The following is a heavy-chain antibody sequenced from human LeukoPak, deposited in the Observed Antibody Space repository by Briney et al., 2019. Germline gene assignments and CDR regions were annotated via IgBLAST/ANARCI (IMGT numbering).Heavy chain of an antibody. CDR3: AKPPGGITLGGVIVRGYFDY. CDR1: GFTFGDYA. Sequence: GGSLRLSCTESGFTFGDYAMSWVRQAPGKGLEWVSAISGSGGSTYYADSVKGRFTISRDNSKNTLYLQMNSLRAEDTAVYYCAKPPGGITLGGVIVRGYFDYWGQGTLVTVSS. J-gene: IGHJ4*02. CDR2: ISGSGGST. V-gene: IGHV3-23*01. D-gene: IGHD3-16*02.